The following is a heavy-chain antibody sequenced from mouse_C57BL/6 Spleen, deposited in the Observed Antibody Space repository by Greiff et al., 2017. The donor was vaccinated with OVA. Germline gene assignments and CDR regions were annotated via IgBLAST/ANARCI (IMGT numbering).Heavy chain of an antibody. CDR2: IDPNSGGT. Sequence: QVQLKESGAELVKPGASVKLSCKASGYTFTSYWMHWVKQRPGRGLEWIARIDPNSGGTKYNEKFKSKATLTVDKPSSTAYMQLSSLTSEDAAVYYCARGSNWYFDVWGTGTTVTVSS. V-gene: IGHV1-72*01. D-gene: IGHD5-1*01. J-gene: IGHJ1*03. CDR3: ARGSNWYFDV. CDR1: GYTFTSYW.